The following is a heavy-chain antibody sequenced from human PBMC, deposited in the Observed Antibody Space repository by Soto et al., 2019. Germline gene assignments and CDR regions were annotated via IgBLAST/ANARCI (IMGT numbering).Heavy chain of an antibody. J-gene: IGHJ5*02. Sequence: QLQLQESGSGLVKPSQTLSLTCAVSGGSISSGGYSWSWIRQPPRKGLEWIGYIYHSGSTYYNPSLKSRVTISVDRSKNQFSLKLSSVTAADTAVYYCARVGNYDFWSGSYGWFDPWGQGTLVTVSS. CDR2: IYHSGST. D-gene: IGHD3-3*01. CDR3: ARVGNYDFWSGSYGWFDP. CDR1: GGSISSGGYS. V-gene: IGHV4-30-2*01.